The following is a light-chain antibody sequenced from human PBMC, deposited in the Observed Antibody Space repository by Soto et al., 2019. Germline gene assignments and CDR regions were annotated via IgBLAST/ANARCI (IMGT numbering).Light chain of an antibody. J-gene: IGLJ1*01. Sequence: QSALTQPASVSGSPGQSITISCTGTGSDIGAYNYVSWYQQHPGKAPKLIIHGVTHRPSGVSTRFSASKSAYTASLTISGLHAEDEADYYCSSFTTNYFYVFGPGTKVTVL. CDR3: SSFTTNYFYV. CDR2: GVT. CDR1: GSDIGAYNY. V-gene: IGLV2-14*01.